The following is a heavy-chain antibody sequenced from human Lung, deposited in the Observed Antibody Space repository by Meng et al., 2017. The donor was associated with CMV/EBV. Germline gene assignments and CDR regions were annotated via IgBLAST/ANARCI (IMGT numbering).Heavy chain of an antibody. D-gene: IGHD2-2*01. Sequence: SETLSLTCAVSGGSISSNNWWSWVRQSPGKGLEWIGEISHSERTNYNPSLQSRVTISVDKSKNQFSLNLSSMTAADTAVYYCARLVGVPAAIGWFDPWGQGTXVTVSS. CDR2: ISHSERT. CDR3: ARLVGVPAAIGWFDP. J-gene: IGHJ5*02. CDR1: GGSISSNNW. V-gene: IGHV4-4*02.